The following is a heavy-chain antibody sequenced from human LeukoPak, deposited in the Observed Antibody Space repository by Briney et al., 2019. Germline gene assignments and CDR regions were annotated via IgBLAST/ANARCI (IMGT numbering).Heavy chain of an antibody. Sequence: SETLSLTCTVSAGSISSYYWSWIRQPPGRGLEWIGYIYYRGITNYNPSLKSRVTMSVDTSKNQFSLKLSSVTAADTAVYYCAREEDSSSWYNAGSMDVWGQGTTVTVSS. D-gene: IGHD6-13*01. V-gene: IGHV4-59*01. J-gene: IGHJ6*02. CDR2: IYYRGIT. CDR1: AGSISSYY. CDR3: AREEDSSSWYNAGSMDV.